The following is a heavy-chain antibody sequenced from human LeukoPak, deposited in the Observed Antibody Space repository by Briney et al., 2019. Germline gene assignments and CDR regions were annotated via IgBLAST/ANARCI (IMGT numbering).Heavy chain of an antibody. CDR3: ARDRGALVPAEYYYYYMDV. CDR2: INPNSGGT. D-gene: IGHD2-2*01. V-gene: IGHV1-2*02. Sequence: GASVKVSCKASGYTFTGYYMHWVRQAPGQGLEWMGWINPNSGGTNYAQKSQGRVTMTRDTSISTAYMELSRLRSDDTAVYYRARDRGALVPAEYYYYYMDVWGKGTTVTVSS. J-gene: IGHJ6*03. CDR1: GYTFTGYY.